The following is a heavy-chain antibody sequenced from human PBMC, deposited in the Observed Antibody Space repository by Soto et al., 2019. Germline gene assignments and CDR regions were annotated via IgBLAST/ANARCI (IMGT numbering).Heavy chain of an antibody. CDR3: ANQERGSYVAY. CDR1: GFTFNQYG. V-gene: IGHV3-30*18. CDR2: ISNDGSSE. J-gene: IGHJ4*02. D-gene: IGHD3-16*01. Sequence: QVQLGESGGSVVQPGRSLRLSCAASGFTFNQYGMHWVRQAPGKGLEWVASISNDGSSEYYADSVLGRFTISRDNPKNTLYLQMTSVTSEYTSVYACANQERGSYVAYWGQGTLVTVSS.